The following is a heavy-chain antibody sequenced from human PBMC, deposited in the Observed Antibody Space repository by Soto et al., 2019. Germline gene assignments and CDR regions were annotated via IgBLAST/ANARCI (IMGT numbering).Heavy chain of an antibody. Sequence: QVQLVQSGAEVKKPGSSVKVSCKASGGTFSSYAISWVRQAPGQGHEWMGGIIPIFGTANYAQKFQGRVTITADESTSTAYMELSSLRSEDTALYYCARTIEQLVMGWFDPWGQGTLVTVSS. CDR1: GGTFSSYA. D-gene: IGHD6-6*01. CDR3: ARTIEQLVMGWFDP. J-gene: IGHJ5*02. CDR2: IIPIFGTA. V-gene: IGHV1-69*01.